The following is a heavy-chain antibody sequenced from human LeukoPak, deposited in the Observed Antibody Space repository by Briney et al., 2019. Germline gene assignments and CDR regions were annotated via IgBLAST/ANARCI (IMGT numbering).Heavy chain of an antibody. Sequence: GGSLRLSCAASGFTFSSYWMSWVRQAPGKGLEWVANIKQDGSEKYYVDSVKGRFTISRDNAKNSLYLQMNSLRAEDTAVYYCARGPNYYGSGSYRKNPPGGGVSRCLDYWGQGTLVTVSS. J-gene: IGHJ4*02. CDR3: ARGPNYYGSGSYRKNPPGGGVSRCLDY. V-gene: IGHV3-7*01. CDR1: GFTFSSYW. CDR2: IKQDGSEK. D-gene: IGHD3-10*01.